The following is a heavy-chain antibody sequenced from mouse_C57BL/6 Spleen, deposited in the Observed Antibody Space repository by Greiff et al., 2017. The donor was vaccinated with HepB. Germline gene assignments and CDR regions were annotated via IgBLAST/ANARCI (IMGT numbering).Heavy chain of an antibody. CDR1: GFTFSSYA. J-gene: IGHJ3*01. CDR2: ISDGGSYT. CDR3: AREYKVGHGAY. V-gene: IGHV5-4*01. D-gene: IGHD1-3*01. Sequence: EVKLVESEGGLVQPGGSLKLSCAASGFTFSSYAMSWVRQTPEKRLEWVATISDGGSYTYYPDNVKGRFTVSRDNAKNNLYLQMRHLESENTAMYYCAREYKVGHGAYWGQGTLVTVSA.